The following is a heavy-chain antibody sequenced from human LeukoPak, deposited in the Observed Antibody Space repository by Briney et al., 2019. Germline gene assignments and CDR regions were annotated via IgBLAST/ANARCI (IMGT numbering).Heavy chain of an antibody. CDR1: GFSFSTYI. Sequence: PGGSLRLSCAASGFSFSTYIITWVRHAPGKGLEWVSYIRDSSSSIYYADSVKGRFTISRDNAKNSLYLQMNSLIAEHAAVYYCAKARLVVWSGYVGMDVWGKGTTVTVSS. J-gene: IGHJ6*04. CDR2: IRDSSSSI. CDR3: AKARLVVWSGYVGMDV. V-gene: IGHV3-48*04. D-gene: IGHD3-3*01.